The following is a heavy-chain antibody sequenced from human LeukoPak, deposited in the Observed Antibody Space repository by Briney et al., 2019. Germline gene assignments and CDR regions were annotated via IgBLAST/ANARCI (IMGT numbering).Heavy chain of an antibody. CDR1: GGSISSYY. Sequence: PSETLSLTCTVSGGSISSYYWSWIRQPPGKGLEWIGYIYYSGSTNYNPSLKSRVAISVDTSKNQFSLKLSSVTAADTAVYYCARSLVGATVYYSDYWGQGTLVTVSS. V-gene: IGHV4-59*01. CDR2: IYYSGST. CDR3: ARSLVGATVYYSDY. D-gene: IGHD1-26*01. J-gene: IGHJ4*02.